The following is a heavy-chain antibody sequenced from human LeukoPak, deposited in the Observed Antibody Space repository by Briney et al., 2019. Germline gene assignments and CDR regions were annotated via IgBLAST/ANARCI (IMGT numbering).Heavy chain of an antibody. D-gene: IGHD1-26*01. CDR1: GGSISSSSYY. Sequence: SETLSLTCTVSGGSISSSSYYWGWIRQPPGKGLEWIGSIYHSGSTNYNPSLKSRVTISVDTSKNQFSLKLSSVTAADTAVYYCARGKYLFSGSYKFDPWGQGTLVTVSS. CDR2: IYHSGST. CDR3: ARGKYLFSGSYKFDP. V-gene: IGHV4-39*07. J-gene: IGHJ5*02.